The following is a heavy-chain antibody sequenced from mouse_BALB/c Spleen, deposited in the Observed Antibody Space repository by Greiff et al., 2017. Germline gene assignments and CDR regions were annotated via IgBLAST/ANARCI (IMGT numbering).Heavy chain of an antibody. CDR1: GFSLTSYG. CDR2: IWSGGST. CDR3: ARRGYGNRYYAMDY. V-gene: IGHV2-2*02. D-gene: IGHD2-10*02. J-gene: IGHJ4*01. Sequence: LQESGPGLVQPSQSLSITCTVSGFSLTSYGVHWVRQSPGKGLEWLGVIWSGGSTDYNAAFISRLSISKDNSKSQVFFKMNSLQANDTAIYYCARRGYGNRYYAMDYWGQGTSVTVSS.